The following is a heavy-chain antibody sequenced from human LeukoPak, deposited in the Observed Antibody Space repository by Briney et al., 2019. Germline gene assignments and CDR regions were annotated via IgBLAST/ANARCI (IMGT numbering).Heavy chain of an antibody. CDR2: IYHSGST. Sequence: SQTLSLTCTVSGGSISSGGYYWSWIRQPPGKGLEWIGYIYHSGSTYYNPSLKSRVTISVDRSKNQFSLKLSSVTAADTAVYYCARRSTYGDYDYSGQGTLVTVSS. V-gene: IGHV4-30-2*01. CDR3: ARRSTYGDYDY. CDR1: GGSISSGGYY. J-gene: IGHJ4*02. D-gene: IGHD4-17*01.